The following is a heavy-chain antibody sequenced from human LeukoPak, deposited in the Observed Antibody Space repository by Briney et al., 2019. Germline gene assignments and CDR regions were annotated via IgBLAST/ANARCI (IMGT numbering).Heavy chain of an antibody. V-gene: IGHV6-1*01. Sequence: SQTLSLTFAISGDSVSINSAAWNWLRQSPARGLEWLGRTYYRSRWYNDDAVSVKSRITIDPDTSKNQFSLQLNSVTPEDTAVYYCARDRWSYYFDYWGQGALVTVSS. CDR1: GDSVSINSAA. CDR2: TYYRSRWYN. J-gene: IGHJ4*02. CDR3: ARDRWSYYFDY. D-gene: IGHD6-13*01.